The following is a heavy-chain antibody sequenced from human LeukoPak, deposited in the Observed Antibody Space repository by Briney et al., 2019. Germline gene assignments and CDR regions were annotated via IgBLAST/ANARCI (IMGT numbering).Heavy chain of an antibody. J-gene: IGHJ4*02. CDR1: GFTFSSYA. Sequence: GGSLRLSCAASGFTFSSYAMSWVRQAPGKGLEWVSAISGSGGSTYYADSVKGRFTISRDNPKNTLYLQMNSLRAEDTAVYYCAKHLLTRHIVVVTAIGYWGQGTLVTVSS. V-gene: IGHV3-23*01. CDR3: AKHLLTRHIVVVTAIGY. D-gene: IGHD2-21*02. CDR2: ISGSGGST.